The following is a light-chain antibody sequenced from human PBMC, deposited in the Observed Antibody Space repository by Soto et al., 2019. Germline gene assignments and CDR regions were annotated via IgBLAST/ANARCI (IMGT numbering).Light chain of an antibody. CDR2: DVN. CDR1: SSDVGAYNY. CDR3: SSYTSSSTVI. Sequence: QSALTQPASVSGSPGQSITISCTGTSSDVGAYNYVSWYQLHPVKAPKLILYDVNNRPSGASSRFSGSKSGNTASLTISGLQAEDEADYYCSSYTSSSTVIFGGGTKVTVL. V-gene: IGLV2-14*03. J-gene: IGLJ2*01.